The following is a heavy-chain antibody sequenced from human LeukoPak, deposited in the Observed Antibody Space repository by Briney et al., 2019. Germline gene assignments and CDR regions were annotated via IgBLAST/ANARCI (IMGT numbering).Heavy chain of an antibody. D-gene: IGHD6-13*01. Sequence: SETLSLTCAVSGYSISSGYYWGWIRQPPGKGLEWIGSISPSGSTFYNPSPKSRVTISVDTSKNQFSLKLRSVTAADTAVYYCALSPLGAAGTWSGLFDYWGQGTLVTVSS. J-gene: IGHJ4*02. CDR3: ALSPLGAAGTWSGLFDY. CDR2: ISPSGST. CDR1: GYSISSGYY. V-gene: IGHV4-38-2*01.